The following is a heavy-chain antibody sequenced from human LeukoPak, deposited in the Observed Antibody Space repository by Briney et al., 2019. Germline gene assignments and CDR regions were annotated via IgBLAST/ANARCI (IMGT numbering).Heavy chain of an antibody. CDR2: ISYSGNT. J-gene: IGHJ4*02. CDR3: ARHFDY. Sequence: GSLRLSCAASGFTVSSNYMSWVRQAPGKGLEWIGTISYSGNTYYNPSLKSRVTISGDTSKNQFSLKMSLSSVTAADTAVYYCARHFDYWGRGTLVTVSS. V-gene: IGHV4-39*01. CDR1: GFTVSSNY.